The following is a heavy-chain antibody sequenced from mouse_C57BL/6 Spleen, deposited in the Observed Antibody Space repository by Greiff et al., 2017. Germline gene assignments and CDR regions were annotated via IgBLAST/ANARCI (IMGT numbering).Heavy chain of an antibody. Sequence: EVKLVESGEGLVKPGGSLKLSCAASGFTFSSYAMSWVRQTPEKRLEWVAYISSGGDYIYYADTVKGRFTSSRDNARNTLYLPMSSLKSEDTAMYYCTRGGGNYEYVDVWGTGTTVTVSS. CDR3: TRGGGNYEYVDV. J-gene: IGHJ1*03. CDR2: ISSGGDYI. CDR1: GFTFSSYA. V-gene: IGHV5-9-1*02. D-gene: IGHD2-1*01.